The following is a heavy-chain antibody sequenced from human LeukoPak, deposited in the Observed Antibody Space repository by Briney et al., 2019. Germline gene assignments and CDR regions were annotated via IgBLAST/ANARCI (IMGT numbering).Heavy chain of an antibody. CDR3: ARLGGWFDP. D-gene: IGHD3-16*01. J-gene: IGHJ5*02. Sequence: WDPLSLPCSVSGGSISSYYGRWIRQPPGKGVEWIGYIYYSWSTNCDPSLKSRVNISVDTSKNPFSLKLSSVTAADTAVYYCARLGGWFDPWGQGTLVTVSS. CDR2: IYYSWST. V-gene: IGHV4-59*08. CDR1: GGSISSYY.